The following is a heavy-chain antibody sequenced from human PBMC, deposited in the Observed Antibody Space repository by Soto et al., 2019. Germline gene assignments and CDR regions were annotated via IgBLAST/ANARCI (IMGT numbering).Heavy chain of an antibody. Sequence: QLQLQESGPGLVKPSETLSLTCTVSGGSISSSSYYWGWIRQPPGKGLEWIGSIYYSGSTYYNPSLTRRVIIPADTSKTQFSLKLSSVPAADTAVYYCARHEAPSGWYFDYWGQGTLVTVSS. D-gene: IGHD6-19*01. J-gene: IGHJ4*02. CDR2: IYYSGST. CDR1: GGSISSSSYY. CDR3: ARHEAPSGWYFDY. V-gene: IGHV4-39*01.